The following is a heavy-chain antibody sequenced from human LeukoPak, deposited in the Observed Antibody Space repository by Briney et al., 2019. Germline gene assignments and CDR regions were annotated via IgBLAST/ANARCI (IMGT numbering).Heavy chain of an antibody. V-gene: IGHV1-8*01. CDR2: MNPNSGNT. D-gene: IGHD5-18*01. J-gene: IGHJ4*02. CDR1: GCTFTSYD. Sequence: ASVKVSCKASGCTFTSYDINWVRQATGQGIEWMGWMNPNSGNTGYAQKFQGRVTMTRNTSISTAYMELSSLRSEDTAVYYCARGRVGYSYGFYFDYWGQGTLVTVSS. CDR3: ARGRVGYSYGFYFDY.